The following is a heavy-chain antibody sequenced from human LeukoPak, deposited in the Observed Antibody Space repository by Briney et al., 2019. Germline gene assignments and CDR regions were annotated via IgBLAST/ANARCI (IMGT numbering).Heavy chain of an antibody. V-gene: IGHV4-59*01. CDR2: IYYSGST. Sequence: SETLSLTCTVSGGSISSYYWSWIRQPPGKGLEWIGYIYYSGSTNYNPSLKSRVTISVDTSKNQFPLKLSSVTAADTAVHYCARGMRFGEFFFDYWGQGTLVTVSS. D-gene: IGHD3-10*01. CDR3: ARGMRFGEFFFDY. CDR1: GGSISSYY. J-gene: IGHJ4*02.